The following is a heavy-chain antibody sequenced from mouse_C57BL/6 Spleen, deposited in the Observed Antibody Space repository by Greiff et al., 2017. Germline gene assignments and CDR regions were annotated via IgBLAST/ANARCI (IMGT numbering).Heavy chain of an antibody. V-gene: IGHV1-82*01. CDR2: IYPGDGDT. D-gene: IGHD1-1*02. CDR1: GYAFSSSW. Sequence: QVQLQQSGPELVKPGASVKISCKASGYAFSSSWMNWVKQRPGKGLEWIGRIYPGDGDTNYNGKFKGKATLTADKSSSTAYMQLSSLTSEDSAVYFCARNGYFDYWGQGTTLTVSS. CDR3: ARNGYFDY. J-gene: IGHJ2*01.